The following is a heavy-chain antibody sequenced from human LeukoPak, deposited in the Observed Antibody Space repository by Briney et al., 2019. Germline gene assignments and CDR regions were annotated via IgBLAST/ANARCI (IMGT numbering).Heavy chain of an antibody. CDR2: INPAGSEI. CDR3: ARDGGYGGNSALDY. V-gene: IGHV3-7*01. D-gene: IGHD4-23*01. CDR1: GFTFSSSW. Sequence: PGGSLRLSCAASGFTFSSSWMSWVRQAPGKGLYWVADINPAGSEILYVDSAKGRFTISRDNAKNSLYLQMNSLRAEDTAVYYCARDGGYGGNSALDYWGQGTLVTVSS. J-gene: IGHJ4*02.